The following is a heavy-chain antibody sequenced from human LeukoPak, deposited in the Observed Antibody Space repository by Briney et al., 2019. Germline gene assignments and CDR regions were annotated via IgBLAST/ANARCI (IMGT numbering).Heavy chain of an antibody. CDR1: GGSISSYY. J-gene: IGHJ4*02. CDR3: ASTGVGASSSDFDY. V-gene: IGHV4-59*08. Sequence: PSETLSLTCTVSGGSISSYYRSWVRQPPGKGLEWIGYIYYSGSTNYNPSLKSRITISVDTSKNQFSLKLSSVTAADTAEYYCASTGVGASSSDFDYWGQGTLVTVFS. CDR2: IYYSGST. D-gene: IGHD1-26*01.